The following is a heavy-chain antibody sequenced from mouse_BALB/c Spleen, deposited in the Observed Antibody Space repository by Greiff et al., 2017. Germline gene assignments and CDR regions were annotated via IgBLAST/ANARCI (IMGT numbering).Heavy chain of an antibody. J-gene: IGHJ2*01. V-gene: IGHV5-17*02. CDR1: GFTFSSFG. CDR2: ISSGSSTI. CDR3: ARANWENFDY. D-gene: IGHD4-1*01. Sequence: EVKVVESGGGLVQPGGSRKLSCAASGFTFSSFGMHWVRQAPEKGLEWVAYISSGSSTIYYADTVKGRFTISRDNPKNTLFLQMTSLRSEDTAMYYCARANWENFDYWGQGTTLTVSS.